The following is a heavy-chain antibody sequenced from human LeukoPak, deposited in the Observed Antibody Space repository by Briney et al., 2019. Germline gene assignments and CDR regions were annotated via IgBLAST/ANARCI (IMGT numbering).Heavy chain of an antibody. D-gene: IGHD6-19*01. CDR3: ARHVEIAVAGPIEY. Sequence: SETLPLSCTVSGASISNSRDYWGWIRQPPGKGLEWIGSIFFSGSTYYNPSLKSRAAISVDSSKNQFSLKLSSVTAADTAFYYCARHVEIAVAGPIEYWGQGTLVPVSS. CDR2: IFFSGST. J-gene: IGHJ4*02. CDR1: GASISNSRDY. V-gene: IGHV4-39*01.